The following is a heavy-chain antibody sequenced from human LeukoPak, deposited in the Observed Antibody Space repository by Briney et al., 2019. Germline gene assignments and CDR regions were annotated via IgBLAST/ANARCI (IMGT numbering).Heavy chain of an antibody. D-gene: IGHD6-6*01. V-gene: IGHV3-33*01. CDR2: IWYDGSNK. CDR3: ARDGVYPLGDY. CDR1: GFTFSSYG. J-gene: IGHJ4*02. Sequence: GGSLRLSCAASGFTFSSYGMHWVRQAPGKGLEWVAVIWYDGSNKYYADSVKGRFTISRDNSKNTLYLQMNSLGAEDTAVYYCARDGVYPLGDYWGQGTLVTVSS.